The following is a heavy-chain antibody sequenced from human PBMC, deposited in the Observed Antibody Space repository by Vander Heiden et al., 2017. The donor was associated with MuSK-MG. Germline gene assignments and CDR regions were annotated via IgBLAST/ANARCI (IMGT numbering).Heavy chain of an antibody. J-gene: IGHJ3*02. CDR2: ISSSGSTI. Sequence: QVQLVESGGGLVKPGGSLRLSCAASGFTFSDYYMSWIRQAPGKWLEWVSYISSSGSTIYYADSVKGRFTISRDNAKHSLYLQLNSLRSEDTAVYYCARVALQGAFDIWGQGTMVTVSS. CDR3: ARVALQGAFDI. CDR1: GFTFSDYY. V-gene: IGHV3-11*04. D-gene: IGHD4-4*01.